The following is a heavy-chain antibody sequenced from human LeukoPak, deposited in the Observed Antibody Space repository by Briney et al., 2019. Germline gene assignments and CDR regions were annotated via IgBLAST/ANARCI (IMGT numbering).Heavy chain of an antibody. CDR2: IYYSGST. J-gene: IGHJ3*02. Sequence: SETLSLTCTVSGGSISSGGYYWSWIRQHPGKGLEWIGYIYYSGSTYYNPSLESRVTISVDTSKNQFSLKLSSVTAADTAVYYCARDGPSGLGTLIRGGLGEEGAFDIWGQGTMVTVSS. CDR3: ARDGPSGLGTLIRGGLGEEGAFDI. D-gene: IGHD3-10*01. V-gene: IGHV4-31*03. CDR1: GGSISSGGYY.